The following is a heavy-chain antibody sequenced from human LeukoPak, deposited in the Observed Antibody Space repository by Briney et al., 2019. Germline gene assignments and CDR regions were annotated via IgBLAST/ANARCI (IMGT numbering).Heavy chain of an antibody. CDR1: GGSFSGYY. CDR3: ARGLTSVTTFNWFDP. V-gene: IGHV4-34*01. Sequence: PSETLSLTCAVYGGSFSGYYWSWIRQPPGKGLEWIGEINHSGSTNYNPSLKSRVTISVDTSKNQFSLKLSSVTAADTAVYYCARGLTSVTTFNWFDPWGQGTLVTVSS. J-gene: IGHJ5*02. D-gene: IGHD4-17*01. CDR2: INHSGST.